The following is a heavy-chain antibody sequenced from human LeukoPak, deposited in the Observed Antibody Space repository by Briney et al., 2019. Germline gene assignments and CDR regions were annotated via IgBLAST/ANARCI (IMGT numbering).Heavy chain of an antibody. V-gene: IGHV3-23*01. D-gene: IGHD6-19*01. CDR2: ISGSGGST. CDR3: AKFPSSGPPGELDY. J-gene: IGHJ4*02. Sequence: GGSLRLSCAASGFTFSSYCMSGVRQAPGKGREWVSAISGSGGSTYYADSVKGRFTISRDNSKNTLYLQMNSLRAEDTAVYYCAKFPSSGPPGELDYWGQGTLVTVSS. CDR1: GFTFSSYC.